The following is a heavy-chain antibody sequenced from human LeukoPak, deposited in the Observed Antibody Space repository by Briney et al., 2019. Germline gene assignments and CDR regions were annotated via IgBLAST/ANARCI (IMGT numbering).Heavy chain of an antibody. Sequence: GGSPRLSCAASGFTVSSNYMSWVRQAPGKGLEWVSVTYSSGSTYYADSVKGRFTISRDNSKNTLDLQMNSLRAEDTAVYCCARDVYTGRYYLDYWGQGTLVTVSS. D-gene: IGHD1-26*01. J-gene: IGHJ4*02. CDR1: GFTVSSNY. CDR3: ARDVYTGRYYLDY. CDR2: TYSSGST. V-gene: IGHV3-53*01.